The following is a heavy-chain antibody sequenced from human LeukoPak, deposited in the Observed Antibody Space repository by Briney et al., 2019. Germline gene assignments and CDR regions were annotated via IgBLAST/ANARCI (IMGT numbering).Heavy chain of an antibody. Sequence: PSETLSLTCTVSGDSISSGNYYWTWIRQPAGKGLEWIGRIYSSGSTNYNPSLKSRVTISVDTSKNQFSLKLNSVTAADTAVYYCAREGLNMIRGVIPKEAWGWFDPWGQGTLVTVSS. J-gene: IGHJ5*02. CDR1: GDSISSGNYY. D-gene: IGHD3-10*01. CDR3: AREGLNMIRGVIPKEAWGWFDP. CDR2: IYSSGST. V-gene: IGHV4-61*02.